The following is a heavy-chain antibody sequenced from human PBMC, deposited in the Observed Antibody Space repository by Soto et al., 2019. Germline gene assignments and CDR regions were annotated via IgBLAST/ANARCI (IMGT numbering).Heavy chain of an antibody. CDR3: AREGPCSSTSCYDNWFDP. CDR1: GGSISSGGYS. J-gene: IGHJ5*02. D-gene: IGHD2-2*01. CDR2: IYHSGST. V-gene: IGHV4-30-2*01. Sequence: SETLSLTCAVSGGSISSGGYSWSWIRQPPGKGLEWIGYIYHSGSTYYNPSLKSRVTISVHTSKNQFSLKLSSVTAADTAVYYCAREGPCSSTSCYDNWFDPWGQGTLVTVSS.